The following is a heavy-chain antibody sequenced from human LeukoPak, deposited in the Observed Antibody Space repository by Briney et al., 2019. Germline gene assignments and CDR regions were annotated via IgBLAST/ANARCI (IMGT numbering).Heavy chain of an antibody. CDR2: IYYSGST. CDR1: GGSISSYY. V-gene: IGHV4-59*08. CDR3: ARHTPLTIFGVAPFDY. J-gene: IGHJ4*02. Sequence: PSETLSLTCTVSGGSISSYYWSWIRQPPGKGLEWIGYIYYSGSTNYNPSLKSRVTISVDTSKNQFSLKLSSVTAADTAVYYCARHTPLTIFGVAPFDYWGQGTLVTVSS. D-gene: IGHD3-3*01.